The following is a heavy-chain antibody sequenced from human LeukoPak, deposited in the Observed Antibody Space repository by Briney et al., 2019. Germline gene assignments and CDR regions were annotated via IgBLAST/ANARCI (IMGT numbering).Heavy chain of an antibody. CDR3: ARDFCSSTSCYTENWFDP. J-gene: IGHJ5*02. CDR2: IIPIFGTA. V-gene: IGHV1-69*01. Sequence: GASVKVSCKASGGTFSSYAISWVRQAPGQGLEWMGGIIPIFGTANYAQKFQGRVTITADESTSTAYMELSSLRSEDTAVYYCARDFCSSTSCYTENWFDPWGQGTLVTVSS. CDR1: GGTFSSYA. D-gene: IGHD2-2*02.